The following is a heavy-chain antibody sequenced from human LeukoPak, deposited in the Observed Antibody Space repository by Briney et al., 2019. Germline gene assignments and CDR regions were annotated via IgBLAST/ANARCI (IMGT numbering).Heavy chain of an antibody. CDR3: ARDRHYYDSSGYPLDY. CDR1: GGSISSSSYY. CDR2: IYYSGST. D-gene: IGHD3-22*01. V-gene: IGHV4-39*07. Sequence: SETLSLTCTVSGGSISSSSYYWGWIRQPPGKGLEWIGSIYYSGSTYYNPSLKSRVTISVDTSKNQFSLKLSSVTAADTAVYYCARDRHYYDSSGYPLDYWGQGTLVTVSS. J-gene: IGHJ4*02.